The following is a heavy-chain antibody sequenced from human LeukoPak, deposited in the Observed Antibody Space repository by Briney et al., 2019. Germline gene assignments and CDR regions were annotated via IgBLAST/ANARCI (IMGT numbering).Heavy chain of an antibody. J-gene: IGHJ6*03. CDR3: ARDGGFGEFPYYYYYMDV. Sequence: GASVKVSCKASGYTFTSYGISWVRQAPGQGLEWMGWISAYNGNTNYAQKLQGRVTMTTDTSTSTAYMELRSLRSDDTAVYYCARDGGFGEFPYYYYYMDVWGKGTTVTVSS. CDR1: GYTFTSYG. D-gene: IGHD3-10*01. V-gene: IGHV1-18*01. CDR2: ISAYNGNT.